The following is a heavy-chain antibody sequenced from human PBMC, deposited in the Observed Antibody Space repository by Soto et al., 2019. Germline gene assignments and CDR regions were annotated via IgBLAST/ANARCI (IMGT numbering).Heavy chain of an antibody. CDR3: AGTVTSGYYYYYGMDV. Sequence: VSGPTLVNPTQTLTLTCTLSGFSLSTSGMCVSWIRQPPGKALEWLALIDWDDDKHYSTSLKTRLTISKDTSKNQVVLTMTNVDPVDTATYFCAGTVTSGYYYYYGMDVWGQGTTVTVSS. CDR2: IDWDDDK. CDR1: GFSLSTSGMC. D-gene: IGHD4-17*01. V-gene: IGHV2-70*01. J-gene: IGHJ6*02.